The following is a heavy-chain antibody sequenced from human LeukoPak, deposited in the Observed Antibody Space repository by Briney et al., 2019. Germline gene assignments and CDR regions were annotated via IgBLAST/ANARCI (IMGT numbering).Heavy chain of an antibody. V-gene: IGHV1-18*01. D-gene: IGHD4-17*01. CDR1: GYTFGSHG. Sequence: ASVKVSCKASGYTFGSHGISWVRQAPGQGLECMGWISDYNGNTKYVQKFQGRITMTTDTSTNTAYMELRSLRSDDTAVYFCARLGYGDYYLGYWGQGTLVTVSS. CDR3: ARLGYGDYYLGY. CDR2: ISDYNGNT. J-gene: IGHJ4*02.